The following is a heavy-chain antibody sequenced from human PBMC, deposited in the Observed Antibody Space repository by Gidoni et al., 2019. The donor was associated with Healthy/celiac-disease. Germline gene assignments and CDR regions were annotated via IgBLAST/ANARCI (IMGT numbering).Heavy chain of an antibody. CDR3: ARTHWIVGYCSSTSCYMSPFDY. CDR1: GGSVSGYY. CDR2: INHSGST. D-gene: IGHD2-2*02. V-gene: IGHV4-34*01. J-gene: IGHJ4*02. Sequence: QVQLQRWGEGLLTPSETLSLTCAVYGGSVSGYYWSWTRQPPGKGLEWIWEINHSGSTNYNPSLKSRVTISVDTSKNQFSLKLSSVTAADTAVYYCARTHWIVGYCSSTSCYMSPFDYWGQGTLVTVSS.